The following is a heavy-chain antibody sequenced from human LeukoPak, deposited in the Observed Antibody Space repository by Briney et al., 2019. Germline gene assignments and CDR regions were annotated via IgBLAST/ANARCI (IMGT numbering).Heavy chain of an antibody. CDR1: GGSISSYY. CDR3: ARGISTTYYYDSSGYVPFDY. J-gene: IGHJ4*02. V-gene: IGHV4-59*01. Sequence: SETLSLTCTVSGGSISSYYWSWLRQPPGKGLEWIGYIYYSGSTNYNTSLKSRVTISVDTSKNQFSLKLSSVTAADTAVYYCARGISTTYYYDSSGYVPFDYWGQGTLVTVSS. D-gene: IGHD3-22*01. CDR2: IYYSGST.